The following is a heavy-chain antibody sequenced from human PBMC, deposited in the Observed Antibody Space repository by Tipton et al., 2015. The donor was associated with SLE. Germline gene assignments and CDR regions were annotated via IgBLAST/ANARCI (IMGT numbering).Heavy chain of an antibody. J-gene: IGHJ4*02. D-gene: IGHD3-22*01. CDR3: ARGGTYHDSSGNIDY. Sequence: LRLSCSVSGGSVSSSLYYWGWIRQPPGKGLEWIGYVYDIEFTNYNPSLKSRVTISLDTSKNQFSLKLSSVTAADTAVYYCARGGTYHDSSGNIDYWGQGTLVTASS. CDR2: VYDIEFT. V-gene: IGHV4-61*01. CDR1: GGSVSSSLYY.